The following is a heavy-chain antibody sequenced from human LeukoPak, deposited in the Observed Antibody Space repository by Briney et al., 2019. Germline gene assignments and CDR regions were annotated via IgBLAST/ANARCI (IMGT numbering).Heavy chain of an antibody. J-gene: IGHJ4*02. CDR3: ARDSDGVEPYGDY. Sequence: GGSLRLSCAASGFTSSSYSMNWVRQAPGKGLEWVSSISSSSSYIYYADSVKGRFTISRDNAKNSLYLQMNSLRAEDTAVYYCARDSDGVEPYGDYWGQGTLVTVSS. V-gene: IGHV3-21*01. CDR2: ISSSSSYI. CDR1: GFTSSSYS. D-gene: IGHD6-6*01.